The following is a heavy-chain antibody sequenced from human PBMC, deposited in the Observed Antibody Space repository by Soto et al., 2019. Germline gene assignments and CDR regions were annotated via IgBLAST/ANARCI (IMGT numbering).Heavy chain of an antibody. J-gene: IGHJ5*02. Sequence: SETLSLTCTVSGGSISRYYWSWIPQPPGKGLEWIGYIYYSGSTNYNPSPKSRVTISVDTSKNQFSLKLSSVTAADTAVYYCARMNCSGGSCYRRTGWFDPCGQGTLVTVSS. V-gene: IGHV4-59*01. CDR3: ARMNCSGGSCYRRTGWFDP. D-gene: IGHD2-15*01. CDR2: IYYSGST. CDR1: GGSISRYY.